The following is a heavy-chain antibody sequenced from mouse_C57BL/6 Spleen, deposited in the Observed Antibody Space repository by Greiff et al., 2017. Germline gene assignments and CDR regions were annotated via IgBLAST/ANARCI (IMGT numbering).Heavy chain of an antibody. CDR2: IYPGDGDT. CDR3: ARTKYYGSSYCDY. J-gene: IGHJ2*01. V-gene: IGHV1-80*01. Sequence: IQLQQSGAELVKPGASVKISCKASGYAFSSYWMNWVKQRPGKGLEWIGQIYPGDGDTNYNGKFKGKATLTAEKSSSTAYMQLSSLTSEDSAVYFCARTKYYGSSYCDYWGQGTTLTVSS. CDR1: GYAFSSYW. D-gene: IGHD1-1*01.